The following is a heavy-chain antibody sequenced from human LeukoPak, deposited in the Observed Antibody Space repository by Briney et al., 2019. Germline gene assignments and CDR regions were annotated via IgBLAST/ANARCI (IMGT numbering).Heavy chain of an antibody. D-gene: IGHD2-15*01. CDR2: ISSSSSYI. Sequence: PGGSLRLSCAASGFIFSSYSMNWVRQAQGKGLESVSSISSSSSYIYYADSVKGRFTISRDNAKNSLYLQMNSLRAEDTAVYYCARALPNKDIVVVVAAKPNWFDPWGQGTLVTVSS. CDR1: GFIFSSYS. J-gene: IGHJ5*02. CDR3: ARALPNKDIVVVVAAKPNWFDP. V-gene: IGHV3-21*01.